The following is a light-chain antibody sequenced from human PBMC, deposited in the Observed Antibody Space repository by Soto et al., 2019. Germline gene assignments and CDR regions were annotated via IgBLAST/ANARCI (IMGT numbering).Light chain of an antibody. CDR1: QSVSSN. CDR2: GAS. J-gene: IGKJ2*01. Sequence: EIVMTQSPATLSVSPGERATLSCRASQSVSSNLAWFQQEPGQAPRLLIYGASTRATGIPARFSGSGFGTEFTLSISSLQPEDFAVYYCQQYKNWPRTFGQGTKLEIK. V-gene: IGKV3-15*01. CDR3: QQYKNWPRT.